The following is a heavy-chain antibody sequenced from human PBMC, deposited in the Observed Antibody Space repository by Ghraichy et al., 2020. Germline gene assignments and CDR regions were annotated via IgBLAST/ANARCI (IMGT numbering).Heavy chain of an antibody. V-gene: IGHV3-64D*06. CDR1: GFIFSNYA. D-gene: IGHD5-12*01. CDR3: VKANSAYNSNYFDY. J-gene: IGHJ4*02. Sequence: GGSLRLTCSASGFIFSNYAMHWVRQALGKGLEYVSGISSNGGSTSHVDFVKGRFTISRDNSKNTLYLQMGSLRPEDTAVYYCVKANSAYNSNYFDYWGQGTLVTVSS. CDR2: ISSNGGST.